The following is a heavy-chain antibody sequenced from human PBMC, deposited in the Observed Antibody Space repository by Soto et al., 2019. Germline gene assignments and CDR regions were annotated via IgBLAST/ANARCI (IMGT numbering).Heavy chain of an antibody. J-gene: IGHJ6*02. D-gene: IGHD3-22*01. CDR3: AKSLSIVVVITTESHYGMDV. Sequence: LRLSCAASGFTFSGYAMSWVRQAPGKGLEWVSAISGSGGSTYYADSVKGRFTISRDNSKNTLYLQMNSLRAEDTAVYYCAKSLSIVVVITTESHYGMDVWGQGTTVTVSS. CDR2: ISGSGGST. V-gene: IGHV3-23*01. CDR1: GFTFSGYA.